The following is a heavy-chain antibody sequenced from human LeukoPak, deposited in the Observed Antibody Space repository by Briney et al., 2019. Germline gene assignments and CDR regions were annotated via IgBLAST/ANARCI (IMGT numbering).Heavy chain of an antibody. CDR2: ISGGAGST. V-gene: IGHV3-23*01. Sequence: GGSLRLSCAASGFTLSNHAMNWVRQAPGKGLEWVSGISGGAGSTYYADSVKGRFTISRDNSNNALYLQMNSMRAEDTAVYYCAKGGLGSDILTTCDPWGQGTLVTVSS. CDR1: GFTLSNHA. CDR3: AKGGLGSDILTTCDP. D-gene: IGHD3-9*01. J-gene: IGHJ5*02.